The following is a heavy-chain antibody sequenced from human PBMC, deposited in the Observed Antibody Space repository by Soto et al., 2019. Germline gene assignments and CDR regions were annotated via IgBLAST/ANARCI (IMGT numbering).Heavy chain of an antibody. J-gene: IGHJ6*02. V-gene: IGHV3-23*01. CDR2: ISGSGGST. D-gene: IGHD4-17*01. CDR3: AKDNGPFTVTTKRYGMDV. CDR1: GFTFSSYA. Sequence: EVQLLESGGGLVQPGGSLRLSCAASGFTFSSYAMSWVRQAPGKGLEWVSAISGSGGSTYYADSVKGQFTISRDNSKNTMYLQMNSLRAEDTAVYYCAKDNGPFTVTTKRYGMDVWGQGTTVTVSS.